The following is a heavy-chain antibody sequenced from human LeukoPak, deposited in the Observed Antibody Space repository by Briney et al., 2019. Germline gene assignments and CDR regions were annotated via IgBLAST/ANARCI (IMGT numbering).Heavy chain of an antibody. V-gene: IGHV4-38-2*01. D-gene: IGHD2-21*02. J-gene: IGHJ4*02. CDR2: IYHSGST. Sequence: SETLSLTCAVSGYSISSGYYWGWIRQPPGKGLEWIGSIYHSGSTYYNPSLKSRVTISVDTSKNQFSLKLSSVTAADTAVYYCASDCGGDCYNSDYWGQGTRVTVSS. CDR3: ASDCGGDCYNSDY. CDR1: GYSISSGYY.